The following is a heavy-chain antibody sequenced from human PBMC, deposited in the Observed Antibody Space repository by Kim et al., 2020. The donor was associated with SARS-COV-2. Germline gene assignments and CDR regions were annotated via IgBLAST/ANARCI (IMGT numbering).Heavy chain of an antibody. V-gene: IGHV1-18*04. J-gene: IGHJ6*02. CDR1: GYTFTSYG. Sequence: ASVKVSCKASGYTFTSYGISWVRQAPGQGLEWMGWISAYNGNTNYAQKLQSRVTMTTDTSTSTAYMELRSLRSDDTAVYYCARRVCGGDCYSWEYCYGMDVWGQGTTVTVSS. CDR3: ARRVCGGDCYSWEYCYGMDV. D-gene: IGHD2-21*02. CDR2: ISAYNGNT.